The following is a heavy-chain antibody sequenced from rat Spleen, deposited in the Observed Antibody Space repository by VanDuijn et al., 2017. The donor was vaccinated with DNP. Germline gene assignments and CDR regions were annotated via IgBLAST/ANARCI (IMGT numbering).Heavy chain of an antibody. Sequence: EVQLQESGPGLVKPSQSLSLTCSVTGYSITTDYWGWIRRFPGNEMEWMGYISHSGSTNYKASLTSRISITRDTSKNQFFLHLNSVTTEDSATYYCAKYEGVAIWFAYWDQGTVVTVSS. CDR1: GYSITTDY. CDR3: AKYEGVAIWFAY. D-gene: IGHD1-11*01. J-gene: IGHJ3*01. V-gene: IGHV3-1*01. CDR2: ISHSGST.